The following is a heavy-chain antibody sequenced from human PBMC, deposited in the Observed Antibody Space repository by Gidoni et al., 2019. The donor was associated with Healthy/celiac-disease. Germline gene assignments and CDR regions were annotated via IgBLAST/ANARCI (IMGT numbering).Heavy chain of an antibody. CDR2: IIPILGIA. V-gene: IGHV1-69*04. Sequence: QVQLVQSGAEVKKPGSSVKVSCKASGGTFSSYAISWVRQAPGQGLEWMGRIIPILGIANYAQKFQGRVTITADKSTSTAYMELSSLRSEDTAVYYCARVNYDFWSGYLFDYWGQGTLVTVSS. CDR1: GGTFSSYA. D-gene: IGHD3-3*01. J-gene: IGHJ4*02. CDR3: ARVNYDFWSGYLFDY.